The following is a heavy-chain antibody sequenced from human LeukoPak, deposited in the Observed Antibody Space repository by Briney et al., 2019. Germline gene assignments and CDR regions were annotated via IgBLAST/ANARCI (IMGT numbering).Heavy chain of an antibody. D-gene: IGHD6-19*01. J-gene: IGHJ4*02. CDR1: GFIFSNYA. CDR2: ISTKGGST. V-gene: IGHV3-64*02. Sequence: PGGSLRLSCAASGFIFSNYAMYWVRQAPGKGLESVAAISTKGGSTSYADSVKGRMTISRDVSKNTLFLQMGSLTTDDMGLYFCARDRSGAFDYWGQGTLVTVSS. CDR3: ARDRSGAFDY.